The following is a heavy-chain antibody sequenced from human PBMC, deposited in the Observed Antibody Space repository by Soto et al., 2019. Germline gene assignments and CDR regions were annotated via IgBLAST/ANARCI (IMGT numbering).Heavy chain of an antibody. V-gene: IGHV3-7*05. Sequence: GGSLRLCCAASGFTFSSYWMSWVRQAPGKGLEWVANIKQDGSEKYYVDSVKGRFTISRDNAKNTVDLQMNSLRAEDTAVYYSAKVGPYDSGSYMFRYNWFGPWGPGTLVTVSS. D-gene: IGHD3-10*01. CDR2: IKQDGSEK. CDR3: AKVGPYDSGSYMFRYNWFGP. J-gene: IGHJ5*02. CDR1: GFTFSSYW.